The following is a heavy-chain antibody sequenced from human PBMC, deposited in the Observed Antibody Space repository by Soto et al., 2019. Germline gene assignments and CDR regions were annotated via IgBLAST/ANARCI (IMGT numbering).Heavy chain of an antibody. J-gene: IGHJ5*02. CDR2: ISGSGGST. Sequence: EVQLLESGGGLVQPGGSLRLSCAASGFTFSTYSMSWVRQAPGKGLEWVSAISGSGGSTYYADSVKGRFIISRDNSKNTLDLQMNSLRVEDTAVYYCAKAPPSEWLPGFDPWGQGSLVTVSS. V-gene: IGHV3-23*01. CDR1: GFTFSTYS. CDR3: AKAPPSEWLPGFDP. D-gene: IGHD3-3*01.